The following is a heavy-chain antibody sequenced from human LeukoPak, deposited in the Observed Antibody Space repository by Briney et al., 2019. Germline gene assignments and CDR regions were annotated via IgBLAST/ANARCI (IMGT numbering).Heavy chain of an antibody. D-gene: IGHD6-19*01. J-gene: IGHJ3*02. CDR1: GYTFTSYD. CDR3: ARGMAVAGSGDAFDI. Sequence: ASVNVSCKASGYTFTSYDINWVRQATGQGLEWMGWMNPNSGNTGYAQKFQGRVTITRDTSASTAYMELSSLRSEDTAVYYCARGMAVAGSGDAFDIWGQGTMVTVSS. V-gene: IGHV1-8*01. CDR2: MNPNSGNT.